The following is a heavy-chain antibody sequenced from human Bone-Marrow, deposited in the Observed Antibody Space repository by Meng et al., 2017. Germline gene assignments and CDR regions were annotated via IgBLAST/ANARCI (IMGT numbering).Heavy chain of an antibody. D-gene: IGHD1-1*01. Sequence: GESLKISCAASGFTFSSYSMNWVRQAPGKGLEWVSSISSSSSYIYYADSVKGRFTISRDNAKNSLYLQMNSLRAEDTAVYYRARDQLGTSLGLGRWRYYYYGMDVWGQGTTVTVSS. CDR3: ARDQLGTSLGLGRWRYYYYGMDV. CDR2: ISSSSSYI. CDR1: GFTFSSYS. J-gene: IGHJ6*02. V-gene: IGHV3-21*01.